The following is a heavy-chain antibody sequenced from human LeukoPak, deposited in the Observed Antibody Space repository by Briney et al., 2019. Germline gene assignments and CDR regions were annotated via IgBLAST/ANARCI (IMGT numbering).Heavy chain of an antibody. J-gene: IGHJ6*02. D-gene: IGHD1-26*01. CDR2: ISAYNGNT. V-gene: IGHV1-18*01. CDR3: ARDKRELPLSIYYYYGMDV. Sequence: ASVKVSCKASGYTFTSYGISWVRQAPGQGLEWMGWISAYNGNTNYAQKLQGRVTMTTDTSTSTAYMELRSLRSDDTAVYYCARDKRELPLSIYYYYGMDVWGQGTTVTVSS. CDR1: GYTFTSYG.